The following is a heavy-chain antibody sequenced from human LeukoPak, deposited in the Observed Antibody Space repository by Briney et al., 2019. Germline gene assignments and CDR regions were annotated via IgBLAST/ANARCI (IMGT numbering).Heavy chain of an antibody. Sequence: GGSLRLSCAASGFTFSTYAMHWVRQASGKGLEWVAIIWYDGSNKYYADSVKGRFTVSKDNSKNTLYLQMNSLRAEDTAVYYCATDQYHLPDYWGQGTLVTVSS. V-gene: IGHV3-33*08. CDR1: GFTFSTYA. CDR3: ATDQYHLPDY. J-gene: IGHJ4*02. D-gene: IGHD2-2*01. CDR2: IWYDGSNK.